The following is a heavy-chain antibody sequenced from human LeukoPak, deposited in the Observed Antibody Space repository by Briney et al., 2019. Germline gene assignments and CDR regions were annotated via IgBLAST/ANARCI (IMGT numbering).Heavy chain of an antibody. J-gene: IGHJ6*02. Sequence: ASVKVSCKASGYTFTSYDINWVPQATGQGPEWMRRMNPNSGNTGYAQKFQGRVTMTRNTSISTAYMELSSLRSEDTAVYYCARDTSSGWYGYYYYYGMDVWGQGTTVTVSS. CDR3: ARDTSSGWYGYYYYYGMDV. D-gene: IGHD6-19*01. V-gene: IGHV1-8*01. CDR1: GYTFTSYD. CDR2: MNPNSGNT.